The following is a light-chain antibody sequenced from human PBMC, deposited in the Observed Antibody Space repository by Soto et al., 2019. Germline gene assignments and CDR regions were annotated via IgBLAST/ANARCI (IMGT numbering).Light chain of an antibody. CDR1: QSVSSSY. CDR2: GAS. J-gene: IGKJ1*01. V-gene: IGKV3-15*01. Sequence: EIVLTQSLGTLSLSPGERATLSCRASQSVSSSYLAWYQKKPGQAPRLVIYGASTRATGIPARFSGSGAGTEFTLTISSLQSEDFAVYYCQQYNNWPWTFGQGTKVDIK. CDR3: QQYNNWPWT.